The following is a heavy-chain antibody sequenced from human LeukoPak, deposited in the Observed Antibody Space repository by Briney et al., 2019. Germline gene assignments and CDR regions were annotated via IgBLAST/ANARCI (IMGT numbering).Heavy chain of an antibody. V-gene: IGHV1-2*02. CDR1: AYTFTTYY. Sequence: ASVRVSCKASAYTFTTYYIHWLRQAPGQGLEWMGWVNPTSGGTKYAQKGQGRVTMTRDTSISTAYMELSRLRADDTAVFYCARGGSAWDNPFDYWGQGTLVTVSS. J-gene: IGHJ4*02. CDR2: VNPTSGGT. D-gene: IGHD6-19*01. CDR3: ARGGSAWDNPFDY.